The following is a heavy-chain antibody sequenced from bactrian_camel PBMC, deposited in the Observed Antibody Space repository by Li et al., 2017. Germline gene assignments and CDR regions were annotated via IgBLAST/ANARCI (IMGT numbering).Heavy chain of an antibody. D-gene: IGHD5*01. CDR3: AAGLRTGWVGPN. CDR1: GFTFNTSG. Sequence: VQLVESGGGSVQAGETLRLSCTASGFTFNTSGMAWYRQAPGNECELVSSISRAGTTYYADSLKGRFTISRDNARNTLYLQMNSLKTEDTAVYYCAAGLRTGWVGPNWGQGTQVTVS. V-gene: IGHV3S55*01. CDR2: ISRAGTT. J-gene: IGHJ4*01.